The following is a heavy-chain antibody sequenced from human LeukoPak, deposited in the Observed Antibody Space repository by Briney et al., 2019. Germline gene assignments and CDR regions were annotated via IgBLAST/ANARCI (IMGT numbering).Heavy chain of an antibody. CDR1: GFTFSSYA. V-gene: IGHV3-9*03. CDR2: ISWNSGSI. Sequence: GGSLRLSCAASGFTFSSYAMSWVRQAPGKGLEWVSGISWNSGSIGYADSVKGRFTISRDNAKNSLYLQMNSLRAEDMALYYCAKGDCSSTSCYTNYWGQGTLVTVSS. J-gene: IGHJ4*02. CDR3: AKGDCSSTSCYTNY. D-gene: IGHD2-2*02.